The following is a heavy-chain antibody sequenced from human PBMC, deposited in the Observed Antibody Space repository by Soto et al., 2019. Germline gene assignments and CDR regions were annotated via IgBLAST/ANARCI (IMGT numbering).Heavy chain of an antibody. CDR1: GYTFTSYD. V-gene: IGHV1-8*01. J-gene: IGHJ5*02. D-gene: IGHD5-12*01. Sequence: QVQLVQSGAEVKKPGASVKVSCKASGYTFTSYDINWVRQATGQGLEWMGWMNPNSGNTGYAQKFQGRVTMTRNTSINTAYMERSSVRSEDTAVYYCASGPLRGYSGYEVPRGFDPWGPGTLVTVSS. CDR2: MNPNSGNT. CDR3: ASGPLRGYSGYEVPRGFDP.